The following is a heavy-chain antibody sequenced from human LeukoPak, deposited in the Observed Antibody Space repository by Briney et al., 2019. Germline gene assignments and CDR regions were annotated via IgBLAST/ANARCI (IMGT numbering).Heavy chain of an antibody. J-gene: IGHJ4*02. V-gene: IGHV3-30-3*01. D-gene: IGHD1-1*01. Sequence: GGSLRLSCAASGFTFSNYAMHWVRQAPDKGLEWVAVISYDGSNKYYADSVKGRLTISRDNSKNTLYLQMNSLRAEDTAVYYRAKEVQNFFDYWGQGTLVTVSS. CDR1: GFTFSNYA. CDR3: AKEVQNFFDY. CDR2: ISYDGSNK.